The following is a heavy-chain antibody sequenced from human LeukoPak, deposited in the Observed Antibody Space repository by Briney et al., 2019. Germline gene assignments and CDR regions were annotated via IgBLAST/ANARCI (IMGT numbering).Heavy chain of an antibody. V-gene: IGHV3-23*01. Sequence: GGSLRLSCAASGFTFSSYAMSWVRQAPGKGLEWVSAISGSGGSTYYADSVKGRFTISRDNSKNTLYLQMNSLRAKDTAVYYCAKTTGYYYDSSGVFDYWGQGTLVTVSS. CDR3: AKTTGYYYDSSGVFDY. D-gene: IGHD3-22*01. CDR2: ISGSGGST. J-gene: IGHJ4*02. CDR1: GFTFSSYA.